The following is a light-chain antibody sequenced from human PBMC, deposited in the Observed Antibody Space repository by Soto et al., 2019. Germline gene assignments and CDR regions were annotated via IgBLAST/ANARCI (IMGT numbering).Light chain of an antibody. CDR2: DSD. J-gene: IGLJ1*01. V-gene: IGLV1-51*01. CDR1: SSNIAANS. CDR3: GAWDTSLTVYV. Sequence: QSVLTQPPSVSAAPGQEVTISCSGSSSNIAANSVSWYQHLPGTAPKLLIYDSDRRPSGTPARFSGSKSGTSATLGITGLQTGDEADYYCGAWDTSLTVYVFGSGTNVTLL.